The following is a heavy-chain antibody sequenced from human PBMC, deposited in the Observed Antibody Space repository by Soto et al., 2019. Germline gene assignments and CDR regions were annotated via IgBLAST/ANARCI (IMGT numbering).Heavy chain of an antibody. J-gene: IGHJ6*02. D-gene: IGHD3-10*01. CDR3: ARGYYYGSGRPTPGGMDV. Sequence: QVHLVQSGAEVKKPGASVKVSCKASGYTFTNYDINWVRQAPGQGLEWMGWISTYTGNTNYAQKLQGRVTMTTDTCTXTXFMKLRSLRSDDTAVYYWARGYYYGSGRPTPGGMDVWGQGTTVTVSS. CDR1: GYTFTNYD. V-gene: IGHV1-18*01. CDR2: ISTYTGNT.